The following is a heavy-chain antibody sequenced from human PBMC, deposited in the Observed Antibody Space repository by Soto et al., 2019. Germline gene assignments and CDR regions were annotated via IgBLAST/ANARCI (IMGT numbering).Heavy chain of an antibody. Sequence: SVKVSCKASGGTFSSYAISWVRQAPGQGLEWMGGIIPIFGTANYAQKFQGRVTITADESTSTAYMELSSLRSEDTAVYYCARDHNPASGYYYGSGSYDAFDIWGQGTMVT. CDR1: GGTFSSYA. V-gene: IGHV1-69*13. D-gene: IGHD3-10*01. CDR3: ARDHNPASGYYYGSGSYDAFDI. J-gene: IGHJ3*02. CDR2: IIPIFGTA.